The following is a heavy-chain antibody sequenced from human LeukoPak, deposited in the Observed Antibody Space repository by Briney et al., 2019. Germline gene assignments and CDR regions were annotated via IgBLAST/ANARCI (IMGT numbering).Heavy chain of an antibody. CDR1: GGSISSGDYY. V-gene: IGHV4-30-4*01. Sequence: SETLSLTCTVSGGSISSGDYYWSWIRQPPGKGLEWIGYIYYSGSTYYNPSLKSRVTISVDTSKNQFSLKLSSVTAADTAVYYCARDPLHHDAFDIWGQGTMVTASS. J-gene: IGHJ3*02. CDR3: ARDPLHHDAFDI. CDR2: IYYSGST.